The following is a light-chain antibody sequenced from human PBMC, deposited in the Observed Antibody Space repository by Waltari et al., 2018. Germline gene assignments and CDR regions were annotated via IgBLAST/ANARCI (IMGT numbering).Light chain of an antibody. CDR3: ISYAGSDNLV. CDR1: SSDVGGYTY. CDR2: EVT. V-gene: IGLV2-8*01. J-gene: IGLJ2*01. Sequence: QSALTQPPSASGSPGQSVTISCTGISSDVGGYTYVSWYQQHPGKAPKLMIYEVTRRPSGVPDRFSVSKSGNTASLTVSGLQADDEADYYCISYAGSDNLVFGGGTKLTVL.